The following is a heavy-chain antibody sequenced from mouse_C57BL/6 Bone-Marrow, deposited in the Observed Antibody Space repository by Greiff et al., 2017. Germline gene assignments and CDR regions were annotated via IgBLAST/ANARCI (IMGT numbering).Heavy chain of an antibody. CDR2: INPSTGGT. J-gene: IGHJ4*01. Sequence: VQLQQSGPELVKPGASVKISCKASGYSFTGYYMNWVKQSPEKSLEWIGEINPSTGGTTYNQKFKAKATLTVDKSSSTAYMQLKSLTSEDSAVYYCARSHYYGSSYDAMDYWGRGTSVTVSS. CDR3: ARSHYYGSSYDAMDY. D-gene: IGHD1-1*01. CDR1: GYSFTGYY. V-gene: IGHV1-42*01.